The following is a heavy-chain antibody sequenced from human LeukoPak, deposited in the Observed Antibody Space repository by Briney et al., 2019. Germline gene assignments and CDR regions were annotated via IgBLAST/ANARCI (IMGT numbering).Heavy chain of an antibody. CDR1: GIIVSSNY. V-gene: IGHV3-66*02. J-gene: IGHJ4*02. D-gene: IGHD4-23*01. CDR2: IYSGGST. Sequence: GGSLRLSCTASGIIVSSNYMSCVRQAPGQGLEWVSAIYSGGSTEYADSVKGRFTISRDNSKNTLNLQMNSLRAGDTAVYYCARAGGNAPRLLDYWGQGTLVTVSS. CDR3: ARAGGNAPRLLDY.